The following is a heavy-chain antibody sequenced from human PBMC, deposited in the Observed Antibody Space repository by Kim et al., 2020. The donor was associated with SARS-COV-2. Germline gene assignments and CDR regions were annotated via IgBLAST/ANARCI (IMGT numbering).Heavy chain of an antibody. D-gene: IGHD1-1*01. V-gene: IGHV3-20*04. CDR3: ARAYNPRSPSGTFDY. CDR2: INWNGAAI. CDR1: GFTFDDYG. J-gene: IGHJ4*02. Sequence: GGSLRLSCAASGFTFDDYGMSWVRQAPGMGLEWVSGINWNGAAIGYADSVKGRFSISRDNAKNSLYLQMNSLRAEDTALYYCARAYNPRSPSGTFDYWGQGTLVTVSS.